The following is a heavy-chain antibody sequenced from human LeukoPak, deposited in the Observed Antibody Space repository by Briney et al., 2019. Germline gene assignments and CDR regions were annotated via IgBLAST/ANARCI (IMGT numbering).Heavy chain of an antibody. CDR3: AGRAAAVGTYYMDV. CDR1: GGSINSYY. Sequence: MPSETLSLTCTVSGGSINSYYWNWIRQPPGKGLEWIGYIYYSGGTNYNPSLKSRVTIAVDTSKNQFSLKLSSVTAADTAVYYCAGRAAAVGTYYMDVWGKGTTVTASS. V-gene: IGHV4-59*01. CDR2: IYYSGGT. D-gene: IGHD6-13*01. J-gene: IGHJ6*03.